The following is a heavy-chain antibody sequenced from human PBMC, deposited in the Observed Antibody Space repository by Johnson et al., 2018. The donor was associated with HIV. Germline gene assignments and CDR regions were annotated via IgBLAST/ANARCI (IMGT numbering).Heavy chain of an antibody. CDR3: AKGTGDKGTIPEDAFDI. J-gene: IGHJ3*02. V-gene: IGHV3-9*01. Sequence: LVESGGGLVQPGRSLRLSCAASGFTFDDYGMHWVRQAPGKGLEWVSGINWNSGSIGYADSVKGRFTISRDNAKNSLYLQMNSLSAEDTALFYCAKGTGDKGTIPEDAFDIWGQGTMVTVSS. D-gene: IGHD7-27*01. CDR2: INWNSGSI. CDR1: GFTFDDYG.